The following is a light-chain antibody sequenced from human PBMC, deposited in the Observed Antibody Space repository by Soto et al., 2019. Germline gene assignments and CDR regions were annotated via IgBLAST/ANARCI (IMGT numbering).Light chain of an antibody. V-gene: IGKV1-33*01. CDR1: HDITSY. Sequence: IQMTQSPSSLSASVGDRVTITCQASHDITSYLNWYQHKPGKAPKLLSYAASILEAGVPSRFSGSGSGTDFTFAISSLQTEDVATYYCQKCYYLHIFGRGTTVDVK. CDR3: QKCYYLHI. J-gene: IGKJ3*01. CDR2: AAS.